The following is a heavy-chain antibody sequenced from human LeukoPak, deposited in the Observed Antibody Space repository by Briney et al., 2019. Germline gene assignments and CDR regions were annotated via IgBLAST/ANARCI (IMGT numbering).Heavy chain of an antibody. Sequence: SETLSLTCTVSGGSISSSSYYCGWIRQPPGKGLEWIGSIYYSGSTYYNPSLKSRVTISVDTSKNQFSLKLSSVTAADTAVYYCARPGNSSSWRSGLMGAFDIWGQGTMVTVSS. D-gene: IGHD6-13*01. CDR3: ARPGNSSSWRSGLMGAFDI. CDR2: IYYSGST. CDR1: GGSISSSSYY. V-gene: IGHV4-39*01. J-gene: IGHJ3*02.